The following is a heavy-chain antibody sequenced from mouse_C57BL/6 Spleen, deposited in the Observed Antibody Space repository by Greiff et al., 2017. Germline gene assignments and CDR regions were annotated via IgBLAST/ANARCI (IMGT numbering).Heavy chain of an antibody. CDR1: GYAFSSYW. Sequence: VQLQQSGAELVKPGASVKISCKASGYAFSSYWMNWVKQRPGKGLEWIGQIYPGDGDTNYNGKVKGKATLTADKSSRTAYMQLSSLTSEDSAVYFCARSTRFYAMDYWGQGTSVTVSS. CDR2: IYPGDGDT. J-gene: IGHJ4*01. V-gene: IGHV1-80*01. CDR3: ARSTRFYAMDY. D-gene: IGHD1-1*01.